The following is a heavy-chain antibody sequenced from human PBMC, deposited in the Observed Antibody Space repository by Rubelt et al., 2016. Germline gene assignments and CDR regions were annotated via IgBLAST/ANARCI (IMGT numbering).Heavy chain of an antibody. D-gene: IGHD3-10*01. CDR2: INHSGST. Sequence: QVQLQQWGAGLLKPSEILSLSCTVYGGSLSGYYWRWIRQSSTKGLEWIGEINHSGSTNYNPSLKRRVTISVDTSKNQFSLRLSSVTAADTAVDYCARVQVQLGWFDPWGQGTLVTVSS. CDR1: GGSLSGYY. CDR3: ARVQVQLGWFDP. V-gene: IGHV4-34*01. J-gene: IGHJ5*02.